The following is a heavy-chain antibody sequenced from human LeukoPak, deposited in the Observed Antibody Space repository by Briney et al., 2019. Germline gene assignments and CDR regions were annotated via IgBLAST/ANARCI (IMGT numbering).Heavy chain of an antibody. J-gene: IGHJ4*02. Sequence: SVKVSCKASGGTFSSYAISWVRQAPGQGLEWMGGIIPIFGTANYAQKFQGRVTITADESTSTAYMELGSLRSEDTAVYYCARDSGSYSSDFDYWGQGTLVAVSS. CDR1: GGTFSSYA. D-gene: IGHD1-26*01. CDR2: IIPIFGTA. CDR3: ARDSGSYSSDFDY. V-gene: IGHV1-69*13.